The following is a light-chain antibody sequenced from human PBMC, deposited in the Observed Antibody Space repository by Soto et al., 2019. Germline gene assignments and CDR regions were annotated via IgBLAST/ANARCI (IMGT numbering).Light chain of an antibody. V-gene: IGKV1-5*01. Sequence: DIQMTQSPSTLSASVGDRVTVTCRASQSISSWLAWYQQKPGKAPKLVIYDASSLESGVPSRFSGSGSGTEFTLTISSLQPDDVATYFCQQYNSYWTFGQGTKVEIK. CDR2: DAS. J-gene: IGKJ1*01. CDR3: QQYNSYWT. CDR1: QSISSW.